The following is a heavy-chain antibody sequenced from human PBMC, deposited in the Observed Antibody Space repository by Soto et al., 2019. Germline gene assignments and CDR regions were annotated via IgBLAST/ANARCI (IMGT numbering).Heavy chain of an antibody. Sequence: GASVEVSCKASGGTFSSYAISWVRQAPGQGLEWMGGIIPIFATANYAQKFQGRVMITVDESTSTAYMELSSLRSEDTAVYYCARSVSFRYQLLKRGMDVWGQGTTVTVSS. CDR2: IIPIFATA. D-gene: IGHD2-2*01. V-gene: IGHV1-69*13. CDR1: GGTFSSYA. CDR3: ARSVSFRYQLLKRGMDV. J-gene: IGHJ6*02.